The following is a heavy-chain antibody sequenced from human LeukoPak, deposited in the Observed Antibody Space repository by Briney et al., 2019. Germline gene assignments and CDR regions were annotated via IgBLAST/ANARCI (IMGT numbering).Heavy chain of an antibody. CDR2: IYPGDSDT. CDR1: GYIFTSYW. D-gene: IGHD3-10*01. CDR3: ARNSGSYYARFDP. Sequence: GESLKISCKGSGYIFTSYWISWVRQMPGKGLEWMGIIYPGDSDTRYSPSFQGQVTISADKPISTAYLQWSSLKASDTAMYYCARNSGSYYARFDPWGQGTLVTVSS. J-gene: IGHJ5*02. V-gene: IGHV5-51*04.